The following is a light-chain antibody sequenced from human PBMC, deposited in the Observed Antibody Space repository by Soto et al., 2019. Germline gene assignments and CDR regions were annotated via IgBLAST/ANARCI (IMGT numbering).Light chain of an antibody. CDR2: GAS. CDR3: QQYNNRPQFT. Sequence: EIVMTQSPATLSVFPGERATLSCRASQSVSRNLAWYQQKPGQAPRLLIYGASTRATGIPARFGGSGSGTEFTLTISSLQSEDFAIYYCQQYNNRPQFTFGPGTKVDIK. CDR1: QSVSRN. V-gene: IGKV3-15*01. J-gene: IGKJ3*01.